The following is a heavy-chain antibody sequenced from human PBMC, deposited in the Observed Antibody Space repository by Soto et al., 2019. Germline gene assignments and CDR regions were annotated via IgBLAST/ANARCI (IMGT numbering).Heavy chain of an antibody. CDR2: INHTGGT. J-gene: IGHJ5*02. D-gene: IGHD3-3*01. Sequence: LESLSLTCAVYGGSVNGYYWNWIRQPPGEGLEWIGEINHTGGTHYNPSLKSRVTMSVDTSKNQFSLRWSSVTAADTAIYYCATRITVFGLLIPPFDPWGQGTQVTVSS. V-gene: IGHV4-34*01. CDR3: ATRITVFGLLIPPFDP. CDR1: GGSVNGYY.